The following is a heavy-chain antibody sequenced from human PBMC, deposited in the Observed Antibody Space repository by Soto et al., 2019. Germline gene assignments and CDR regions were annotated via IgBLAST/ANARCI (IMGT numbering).Heavy chain of an antibody. V-gene: IGHV1-46*03. J-gene: IGHJ3*02. Sequence: ASVKVSCKASGYTFNRYQMHWVRQAPGEGLEWMGIINPSDGSTSYAQNLQGRVTMTRDTSTSTVYMELNSLSSEDTAVYYFATGRSGLRLGESLDAFDIWGQGTMVTVSS. CDR3: ATGRSGLRLGESLDAFDI. CDR2: INPSDGST. D-gene: IGHD3-16*01. CDR1: GYTFNRYQ.